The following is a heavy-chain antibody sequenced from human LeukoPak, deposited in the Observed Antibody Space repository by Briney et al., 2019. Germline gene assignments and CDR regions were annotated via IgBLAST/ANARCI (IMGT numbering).Heavy chain of an antibody. CDR3: VKRDGYKPWDYNGMDA. D-gene: IGHD5-24*01. V-gene: IGHV3-74*01. Sequence: GGSLRLSCAASGFTFRYSWMNWVRQAPGKGLVWVSRINSDGTNTTYADSVKGRLIISRDNAKNTPYLQMNSLRAEDTAVYYCVKRDGYKPWDYNGMDAWGQGTTVTVSS. CDR2: INSDGTNT. CDR1: GFTFRYSW. J-gene: IGHJ6*02.